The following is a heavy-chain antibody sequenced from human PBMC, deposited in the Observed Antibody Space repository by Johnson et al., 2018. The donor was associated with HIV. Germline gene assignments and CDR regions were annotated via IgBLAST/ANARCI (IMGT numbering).Heavy chain of an antibody. V-gene: IGHV3-15*01. J-gene: IGHJ3*02. Sequence: EMQLVESGGGLVQPGGSLRLSCAASGFTFSNAWMSWVRQAPGKGLEWVGRIKGKTDGGTTDYAAPVKGRFTISRSETKNTLYLQMNSLKIEDTAVYYCATVVVITQDAFDIWGQGTMVTVSS. D-gene: IGHD3-22*01. CDR3: ATVVVITQDAFDI. CDR1: GFTFSNAW. CDR2: IKGKTDGGTT.